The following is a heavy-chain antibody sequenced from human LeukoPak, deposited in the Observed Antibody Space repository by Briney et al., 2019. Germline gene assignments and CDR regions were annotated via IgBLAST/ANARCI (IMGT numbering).Heavy chain of an antibody. V-gene: IGHV1-24*01. CDR1: GYTLTELS. D-gene: IGHD4-17*01. CDR3: ATDRQLRGLPGAGFDP. CDR2: FDPEDGET. J-gene: IGHJ5*02. Sequence: GASVKVSCKVSGYTLTELSMHWVRQAPGKGLEWMGGFDPEDGETIYAQKFQGRVTMTEDTSTDTAYMELSSLRSEDTAVYYCATDRQLRGLPGAGFDPWGQGTLVTVSS.